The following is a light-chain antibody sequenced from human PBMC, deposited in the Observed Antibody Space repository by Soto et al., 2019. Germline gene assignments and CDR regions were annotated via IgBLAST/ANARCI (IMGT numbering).Light chain of an antibody. CDR2: AAS. V-gene: IGKV1-39*01. CDR1: ESISRH. CDR3: QQSYSTLSIT. J-gene: IGKJ5*01. Sequence: DIQMTQSPSSLSASVGDRVTITCRASESISRHLNWYQQKPGKAPKLLIYAASSLQNGVPPRFSGSETGTDFPLTISILQPEDFATYYCQQSYSTLSITFGQGTRLEIK.